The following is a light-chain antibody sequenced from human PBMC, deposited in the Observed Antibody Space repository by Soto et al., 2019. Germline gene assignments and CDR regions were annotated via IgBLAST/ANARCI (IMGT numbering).Light chain of an antibody. V-gene: IGKV1-5*03. CDR1: RSVDNW. CDR2: RAS. Sequence: DIQMTQSPSTLSASVGDRVIITCRASRSVDNWLAWFQQRPGKAPKVVMYRASGLETGVPSRFSGSGNGTEFALTISGRQPDDFGTYYCQHWRAASPWAFGQGTKVDLK. J-gene: IGKJ1*01. CDR3: QHWRAASPWA.